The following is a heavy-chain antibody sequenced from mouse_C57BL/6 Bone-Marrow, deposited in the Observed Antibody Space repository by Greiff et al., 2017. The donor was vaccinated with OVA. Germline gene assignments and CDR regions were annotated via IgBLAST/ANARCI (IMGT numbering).Heavy chain of an antibody. Sequence: EVMLVESGGGLVTPGGSLKLSCAASGFTFSSYAMSWVRQTPEKRLEWVATISDGGSYTYYPDNVKGRFTISRDNAKNNLYLQMSHLKSEDTAMYYCARDFRRGAWFAYWGQGTLVTVSA. CDR1: GFTFSSYA. CDR2: ISDGGSYT. V-gene: IGHV5-4*01. CDR3: ARDFRRGAWFAY. J-gene: IGHJ3*01.